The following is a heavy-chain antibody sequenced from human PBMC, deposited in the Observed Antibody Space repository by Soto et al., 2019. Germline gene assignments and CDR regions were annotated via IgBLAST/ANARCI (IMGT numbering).Heavy chain of an antibody. Sequence: EVQLVESGGGLVKPGGSLRLSCAASGFTFSNAWMNWVRQAPGKGLEWVGRIKSKTDGGTTDYAAPVKGRFTISRDDSKNTLYLQRNSLKTEDTAVYYCTTDQGIRYFVWLSGANYYFDYWGQGTLVTVSS. CDR3: TTDQGIRYFVWLSGANYYFDY. J-gene: IGHJ4*02. CDR1: GFTFSNAW. CDR2: IKSKTDGGTT. V-gene: IGHV3-15*07. D-gene: IGHD3-9*01.